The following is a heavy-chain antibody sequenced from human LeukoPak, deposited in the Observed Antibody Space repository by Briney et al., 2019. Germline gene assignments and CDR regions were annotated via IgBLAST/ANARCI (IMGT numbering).Heavy chain of an antibody. J-gene: IGHJ4*02. Sequence: ASVKVSCKASGYPFSNYGISWVRQAPGQGLEWMGWISAFNGDTDYAQKFQGRVTMTRDTSISTAYMELSRLRSDDTAVYYCARGRPRSGSYAYYYFDYWGQGTLVTVSS. D-gene: IGHD1-26*01. CDR3: ARGRPRSGSYAYYYFDY. V-gene: IGHV1-18*01. CDR1: GYPFSNYG. CDR2: ISAFNGDT.